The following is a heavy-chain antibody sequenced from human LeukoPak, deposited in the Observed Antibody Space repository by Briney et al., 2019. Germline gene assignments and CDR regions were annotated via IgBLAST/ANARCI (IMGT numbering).Heavy chain of an antibody. Sequence: GGSLRLSCAASGFTFSSYAMSWVRQAPGKGLEGVSAISGRGGSTYYGDSVKGRFTISRDHSKHTLYLQMNSQRAEDTAVYYCAQDPWGGFGELYPIDYWGQGTLVTVSS. CDR1: GFTFSSYA. CDR2: ISGRGGST. J-gene: IGHJ4*02. V-gene: IGHV3-23*01. D-gene: IGHD3-10*01. CDR3: AQDPWGGFGELYPIDY.